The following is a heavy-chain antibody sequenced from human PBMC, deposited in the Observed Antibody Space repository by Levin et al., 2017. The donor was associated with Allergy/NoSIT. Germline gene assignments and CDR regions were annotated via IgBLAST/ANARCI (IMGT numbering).Heavy chain of an antibody. V-gene: IGHV3-11*01. D-gene: IGHD5-24*01. CDR3: AKEFHPRRDGVKPGDS. Sequence: GGSLRLSCVASGFTFSDYYMDWIRQAPGKGPEWLSDISESGSSKRYADSVRGRFTISRDNAHNSLYLQMNNLRAEDTAVYYCAKEFHPRRDGVKPGDSWGQGTLVTVSS. J-gene: IGHJ4*02. CDR1: GFTFSDYY. CDR2: ISESGSSK.